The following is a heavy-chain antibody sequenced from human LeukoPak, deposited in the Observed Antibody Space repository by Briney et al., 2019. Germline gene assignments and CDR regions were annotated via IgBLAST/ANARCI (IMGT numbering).Heavy chain of an antibody. D-gene: IGHD3-16*01. V-gene: IGHV4-38-2*02. J-gene: IGHJ4*02. CDR2: IYHSGST. Sequence: PSETLSLTCTVSGYSISSGYYWGWIRQPPGKGLEWIGSIYHSGSTYYNPSLKSRVTISVDTSKSQFSLKLSSVTAADTAVYYCARVPNYAPLDYWGQGTLVTVSS. CDR3: ARVPNYAPLDY. CDR1: GYSISSGYY.